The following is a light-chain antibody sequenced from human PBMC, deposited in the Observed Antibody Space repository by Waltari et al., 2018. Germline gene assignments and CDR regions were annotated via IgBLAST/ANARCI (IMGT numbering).Light chain of an antibody. V-gene: IGKV1-5*03. Sequence: DIQITQSPSTLSASVGDRVTITCRASQSISSWLAWYQQRPGRAPKLLIYKAADLDSGVPSRFSGSGSVTEFTLTISSLQPDDLATYYCQQYNSYPYTFGQGTKLEMK. CDR3: QQYNSYPYT. J-gene: IGKJ2*01. CDR1: QSISSW. CDR2: KAA.